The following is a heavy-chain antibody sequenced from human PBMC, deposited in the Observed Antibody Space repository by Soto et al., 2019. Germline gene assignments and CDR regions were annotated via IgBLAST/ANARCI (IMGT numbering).Heavy chain of an antibody. CDR1: GGSISSGGYY. Sequence: QVQLQESGPGLVKPSQTLSLTCTVSGGSISSGGYYWSWIRQPPGKGLEWIGYIHYRGSTYYNPSLKSRVTISVDTSKNQFSLKLSSVTAADTAVYYCARHLEWLLSGPQFDPWGQGTLVTVSS. J-gene: IGHJ5*02. CDR2: IHYRGST. D-gene: IGHD3-3*01. CDR3: ARHLEWLLSGPQFDP. V-gene: IGHV4-31*03.